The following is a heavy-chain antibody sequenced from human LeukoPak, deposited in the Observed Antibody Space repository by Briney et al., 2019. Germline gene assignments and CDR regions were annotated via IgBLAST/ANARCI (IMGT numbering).Heavy chain of an antibody. Sequence: PSETLSLTCTVSGGSISSGGYYWSWIRQHPGKGLEWIGCIYYSGSTYYNPSLKSRVTISVDTSKNQFSLKLSSVTAADTAVYYCARAVGPYYDFWSGSSSLTHFDYWGQGTLVTVSS. V-gene: IGHV4-31*03. CDR3: ARAVGPYYDFWSGSSSLTHFDY. CDR2: IYYSGST. J-gene: IGHJ4*02. D-gene: IGHD3-3*01. CDR1: GGSISSGGYY.